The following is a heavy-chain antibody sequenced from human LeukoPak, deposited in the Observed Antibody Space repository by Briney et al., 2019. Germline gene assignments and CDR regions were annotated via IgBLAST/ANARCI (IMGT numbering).Heavy chain of an antibody. CDR2: ISGSGGST. CDR3: AKAMDTAMVTEGSYFDY. CDR1: GFTFSSYA. V-gene: IGHV3-23*01. Sequence: GGSLRLSCAASGFTFSSYAMGWVRQAPGKGLEWVSAISGSGGSTYYADSVKGRFTISRDNSKNTLYLQMNSLRAEDTAVYYCAKAMDTAMVTEGSYFDYWGQGTLVTVSS. J-gene: IGHJ4*02. D-gene: IGHD5-18*01.